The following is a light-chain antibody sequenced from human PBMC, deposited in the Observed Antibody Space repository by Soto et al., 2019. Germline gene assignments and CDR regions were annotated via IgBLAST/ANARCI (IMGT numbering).Light chain of an antibody. J-gene: IGKJ5*01. CDR1: QSISSY. V-gene: IGKV1-39*01. Sequence: DIQMTQSPSSLSASVGDRVTITCRASQSISSYLNWYQQKPGKAPKLLIYAASSLQSGVPSRFSGSGSGTDFTLTISSPQPEDFATYYCQQSYSTPRTFGQGTRL. CDR2: AAS. CDR3: QQSYSTPRT.